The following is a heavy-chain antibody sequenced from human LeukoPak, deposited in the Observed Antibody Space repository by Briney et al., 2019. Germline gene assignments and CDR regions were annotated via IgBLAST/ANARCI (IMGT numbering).Heavy chain of an antibody. CDR1: GGSISSYY. J-gene: IGHJ3*02. D-gene: IGHD3-16*01. Sequence: PSETLSLTCTVSGGSISSYYWSWIRQPPGKGPEWIGYIYYSGSTNYNPSLKSRVTISVDTSKNQFSLKLSSVTAADTAVYYCARDMMVAFDIWGQGTMVTVSS. CDR2: IYYSGST. CDR3: ARDMMVAFDI. V-gene: IGHV4-59*01.